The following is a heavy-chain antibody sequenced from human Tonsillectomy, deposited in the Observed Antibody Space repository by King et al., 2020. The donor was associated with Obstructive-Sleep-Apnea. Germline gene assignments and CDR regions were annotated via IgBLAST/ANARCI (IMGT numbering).Heavy chain of an antibody. D-gene: IGHD1-26*01. CDR1: GGSISSYY. CDR3: ASGRGGGEDWFDP. J-gene: IGHJ5*02. Sequence: VQLQESGPGLVKPSETLSLTCTVSGGSISSYYWSWMRQPPGKGLEWIGYIYYSCSTNYNPCLKSLVTISVDTSKNQFSLRLSSVTAADTAVYYWASGRGGGEDWFDPWGQGTLVTVSS. V-gene: IGHV4-59*01. CDR2: IYYSCST.